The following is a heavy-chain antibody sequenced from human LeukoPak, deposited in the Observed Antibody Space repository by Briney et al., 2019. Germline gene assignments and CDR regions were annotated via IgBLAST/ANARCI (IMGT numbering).Heavy chain of an antibody. D-gene: IGHD3-10*01. Sequence: ASVTVSCKTSGYTFTNYGISWVRQAPGLGLEWMGWISAYNGNTNYAQKVQGRVTMTTDTSTSTAYMELRSLRSDDTAVYYCARDDYYGSGSYHYWGQGTLVTVSS. V-gene: IGHV1-18*01. CDR1: GYTFTNYG. CDR2: ISAYNGNT. CDR3: ARDDYYGSGSYHY. J-gene: IGHJ4*02.